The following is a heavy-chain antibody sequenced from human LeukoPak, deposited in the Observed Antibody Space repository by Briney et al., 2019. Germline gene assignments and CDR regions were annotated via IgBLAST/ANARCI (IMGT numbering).Heavy chain of an antibody. Sequence: GGSLRLSCAASGFTFSGSAMHWVRQASGKGLEWVGRIRSKANSYATAYAASVKGRFTISRDDSKNTAYLQMNSLKTEDTAVYYCFLTPAAIGSPMDVWGKGTTVTISS. CDR1: GFTFSGSA. CDR3: FLTPAAIGSPMDV. J-gene: IGHJ6*03. V-gene: IGHV3-73*01. D-gene: IGHD2-2*01. CDR2: IRSKANSYAT.